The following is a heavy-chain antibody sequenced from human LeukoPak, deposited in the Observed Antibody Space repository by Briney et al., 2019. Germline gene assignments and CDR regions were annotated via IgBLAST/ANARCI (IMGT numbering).Heavy chain of an antibody. CDR1: GYTFTSYY. CDR3: ARDNSVGDYAWWFNP. J-gene: IGHJ5*02. D-gene: IGHD1-26*01. CDR2: INPSGGTT. V-gene: IGHV1-46*01. Sequence: ASVKVSCKASGYTFTSYYMHWVRQAPGQGLEWMGLINPSGGTTRYAQKFQGRVTMTRDLSTSTDYMELSSLRSDDTAVYFCARDNSVGDYAWWFNPWGQGTLVTVSS.